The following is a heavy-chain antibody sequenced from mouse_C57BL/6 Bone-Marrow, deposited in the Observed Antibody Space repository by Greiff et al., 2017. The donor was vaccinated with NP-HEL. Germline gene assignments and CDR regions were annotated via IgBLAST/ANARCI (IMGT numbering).Heavy chain of an antibody. CDR1: GFTFSDYG. Sequence: EVKLVESGGGLVKPGGSLKLSCAASGFTFSDYGMHWVRQAPEKGLEWVAYISSGSSTIYYADTVKGRFTISRDNAKNTLFLQMTSLRSEDTAMYYCARQLGYAMDDWGQGTSVTVSS. J-gene: IGHJ4*01. CDR3: ARQLGYAMDD. V-gene: IGHV5-17*01. D-gene: IGHD4-1*02. CDR2: ISSGSSTI.